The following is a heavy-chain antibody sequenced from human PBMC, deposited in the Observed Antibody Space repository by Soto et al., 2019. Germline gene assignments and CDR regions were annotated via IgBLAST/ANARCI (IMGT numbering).Heavy chain of an antibody. D-gene: IGHD2-2*01. CDR1: GGTFSSYA. CDR3: AGCSSTSCSYYYYMDV. J-gene: IGHJ6*03. Sequence: SVKVSCKASGGTFSSYAISWVRQAPGQGLEWMGGIIPIFGTANYAQKFQGRVTITADKSTSTAYMELSSLRSEDTAVYYCAGCSSTSCSYYYYMDVWAKGPRSPSP. V-gene: IGHV1-69*06. CDR2: IIPIFGTA.